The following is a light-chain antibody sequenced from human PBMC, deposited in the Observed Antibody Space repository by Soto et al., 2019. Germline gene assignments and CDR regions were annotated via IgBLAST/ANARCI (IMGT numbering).Light chain of an antibody. Sequence: IVLTQSPATLSLSPGERATLSCRASQSVSSYLAWYQQKPGQAPRLLIYDASSRATGIPARFSGSGSGTDFTLTISSIEPEDFAVYYCQQRSTPLTFGGGTKVEIK. CDR2: DAS. CDR3: QQRSTPLT. V-gene: IGKV3-11*01. CDR1: QSVSSY. J-gene: IGKJ4*01.